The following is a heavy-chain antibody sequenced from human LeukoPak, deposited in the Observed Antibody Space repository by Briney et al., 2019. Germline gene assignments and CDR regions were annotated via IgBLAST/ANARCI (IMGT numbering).Heavy chain of an antibody. J-gene: IGHJ4*02. CDR3: AKCSNDSSGYSIDY. V-gene: IGHV3-30*18. D-gene: IGHD3-22*01. Sequence: PGRSLRLSCAASGFTFSSYGMHWVRQAPGKGLEWVAVISYDGSNKYYADSVKGRFTISRDNSKNTLYLQMNSLRAEDTAVYYCAKCSNDSSGYSIDYWGQGTLVTVSS. CDR1: GFTFSSYG. CDR2: ISYDGSNK.